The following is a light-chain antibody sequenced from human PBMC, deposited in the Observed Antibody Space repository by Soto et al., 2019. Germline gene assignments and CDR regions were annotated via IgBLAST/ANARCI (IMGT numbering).Light chain of an antibody. CDR2: EDS. CDR3: CSYAGPYTWV. J-gene: IGLJ3*02. CDR1: SSDVGGYNL. V-gene: IGLV2-23*01. Sequence: QSALTQPASVSGSPGQSITINCTGTSSDVGGYNLVSWYQHHPGKAPKVMIYEDSERPSGVSNRFSGSKSGNTASLTISGLLAEDEADYYCCSYAGPYTWVFGGGTKLTVL.